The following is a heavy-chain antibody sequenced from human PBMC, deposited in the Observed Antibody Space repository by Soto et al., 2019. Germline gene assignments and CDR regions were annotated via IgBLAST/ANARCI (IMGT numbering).Heavy chain of an antibody. D-gene: IGHD2-21*01. V-gene: IGHV2-5*02. CDR2: IFWDDDA. CDR3: AHAYGGTSWPNDAFDV. Sequence: QITLKESGPTLVKPTQTLTLTCIFSGFSFSADGVGVGWIRQPPGKALEWLALIFWDDDARYSPSLKSRVTITQDTSKTHVVLTMTNMDPVDPATYYCAHAYGGTSWPNDAFDVWGPRTVVTVSS. J-gene: IGHJ3*01. CDR1: GFSFSADGVG.